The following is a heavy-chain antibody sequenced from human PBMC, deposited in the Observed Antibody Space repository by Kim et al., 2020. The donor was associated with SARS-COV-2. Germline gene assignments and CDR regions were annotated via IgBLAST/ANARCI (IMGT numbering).Heavy chain of an antibody. V-gene: IGHV4-4*07. D-gene: IGHD5-18*01. J-gene: IGHJ4*02. CDR1: GGSISSYY. Sequence: SETLSLTCSVSGGSISSYYWNWIRQPAGKGLECIGRIYTSGSTNYNPSLKSRVSMSVDTSKNQFSLKLSSVTAADTAVYYCARGYNYGYSDYWGQGTLVTVSS. CDR2: IYTSGST. CDR3: ARGYNYGYSDY.